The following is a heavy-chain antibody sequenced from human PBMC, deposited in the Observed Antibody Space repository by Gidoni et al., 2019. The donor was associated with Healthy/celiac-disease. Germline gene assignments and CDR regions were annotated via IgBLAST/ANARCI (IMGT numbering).Heavy chain of an antibody. CDR1: GFTFSSYA. V-gene: IGHV3-23*01. J-gene: IGHJ4*02. CDR2: ISGSGGST. CDR3: AKEYCSGGSCYYY. Sequence: ELQLLESGGVLVQPGGSLRLSCAASGFTFSSYAMSWVRQAPGTGLEWVSAISGSGGSTYYADSVKGRFTISRDNSKNTLYLQMNSLRAEDTAVYYCAKEYCSGGSCYYYWGQGTLVTVSS. D-gene: IGHD2-15*01.